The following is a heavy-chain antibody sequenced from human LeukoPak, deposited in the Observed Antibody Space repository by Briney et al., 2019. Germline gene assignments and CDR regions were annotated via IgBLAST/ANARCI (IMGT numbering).Heavy chain of an antibody. D-gene: IGHD2-15*01. CDR2: IGTAGDT. CDR3: ARGHGVVYYYMDV. J-gene: IGHJ6*03. CDR1: GFTVSSYD. V-gene: IGHV3-13*01. Sequence: GGSLRLSCAASGFTVSSYDMHWVRQATGKGLEWGSAIGTAGDTYYPGSVKGRFTISRENAKNSLYLQMNSLRAGDTAVYYCARGHGVVYYYMDVWGKGTTVTISS.